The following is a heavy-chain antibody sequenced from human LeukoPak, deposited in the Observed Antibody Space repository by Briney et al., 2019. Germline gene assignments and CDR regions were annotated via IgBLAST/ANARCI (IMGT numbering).Heavy chain of an antibody. D-gene: IGHD2-15*01. CDR2: ITPIFGTA. Sequence: ASVKVSCKASGGTFSSYAISWVRQAPGQGLEWMGGITPIFGTANYAQKFQGRVTITADESTSTAYMELSSLRSEDTAVCYCASRSVPAFPFDYWGQGTLATVSS. V-gene: IGHV1-69*13. CDR3: ASRSVPAFPFDY. J-gene: IGHJ4*02. CDR1: GGTFSSYA.